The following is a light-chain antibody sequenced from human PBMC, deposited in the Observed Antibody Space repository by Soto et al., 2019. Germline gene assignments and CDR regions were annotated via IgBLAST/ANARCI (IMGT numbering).Light chain of an antibody. Sequence: QSVLTQPPSASGTPGQRVTISCSGSSSNIGSNTVNWYQQLPGTAPKLLIYNNNQRPSGVPDRFSVSKSGASASLAISGLQCEDEADYYCAAWDDSLNGPGVFGGGTKLTVL. J-gene: IGLJ3*02. CDR2: NNN. V-gene: IGLV1-44*01. CDR1: SSNIGSNT. CDR3: AAWDDSLNGPGV.